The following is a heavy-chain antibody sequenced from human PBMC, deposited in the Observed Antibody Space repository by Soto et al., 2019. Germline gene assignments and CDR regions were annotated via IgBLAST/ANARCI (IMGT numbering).Heavy chain of an antibody. CDR1: GGSVTSDEDY. D-gene: IGHD5-18*01. CDR3: DTASGSTYGYFDH. CDR2: ISNSGST. Sequence: PSETLSLTCTVSGGSVTSDEDYWTWIRQSPGKGLEWIGYISNSGSTGYNPSLKTRLSMSVDRSKNQFTLRLTSVTAADTAVYFCDTASGSTYGYFDHWGQGTQVTVSS. J-gene: IGHJ4*02. V-gene: IGHV4-30-4*01.